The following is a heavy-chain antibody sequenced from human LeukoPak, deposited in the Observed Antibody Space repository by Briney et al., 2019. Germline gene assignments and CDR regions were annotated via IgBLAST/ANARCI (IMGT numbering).Heavy chain of an antibody. V-gene: IGHV3-23*01. CDR3: AKSGLLWFRELWGAPSFDS. J-gene: IGHJ4*02. CDR1: GFTFSSYA. D-gene: IGHD3-10*01. CDR2: ISGSGGST. Sequence: PGGSLRLSCAASGFTFSSYAMSSVRQAPRKWLEWVSAISGSGGSTYSADSVKGRFTITRDNSKTALYLQMNSLRAEDTAVYYCAKSGLLWFRELWGAPSFDSWGQGTLVAVSS.